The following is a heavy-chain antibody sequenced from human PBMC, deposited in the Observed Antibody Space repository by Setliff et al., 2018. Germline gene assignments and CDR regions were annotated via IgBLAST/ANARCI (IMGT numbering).Heavy chain of an antibody. CDR3: AASRAYTGAVEEWFLPKTFDF. CDR2: IYVTEST. D-gene: IGHD3-10*01. Sequence: PSETLSLTCTVSGGSISNYHWNWIRQPAGKGLEWIGRIYVTESTKYNPSLKSRVTLSIDTSKNQFSLKLSSVTAADAALYYCAASRAYTGAVEEWFLPKTFDFWGQGSPVTVSS. J-gene: IGHJ4*02. V-gene: IGHV4-4*07. CDR1: GGSISNYH.